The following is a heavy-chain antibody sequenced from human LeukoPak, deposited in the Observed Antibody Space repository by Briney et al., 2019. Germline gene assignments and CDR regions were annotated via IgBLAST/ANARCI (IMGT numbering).Heavy chain of an antibody. D-gene: IGHD6-13*01. CDR3: ARDYSSSWYSGLNY. Sequence: GGSLRLSCAASGFTFSNYWMHWVRQAPGKGLVWVSRINSAGSSTSYADSVKGRFTISRDNAKNTLYLQMNSLRAEDTAVYYCARDYSSSWYSGLNYRGRGTQVTVSS. CDR1: GFTFSNYW. CDR2: INSAGSST. J-gene: IGHJ4*02. V-gene: IGHV3-74*01.